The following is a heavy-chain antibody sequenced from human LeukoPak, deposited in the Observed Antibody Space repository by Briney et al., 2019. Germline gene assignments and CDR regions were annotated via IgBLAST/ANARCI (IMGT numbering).Heavy chain of an antibody. CDR3: ATGLHYDSSGYPPKTDY. V-gene: IGHV1-24*01. Sequence: GASVKVSCKVSGYTLTELSMHWVRQAPGKGLEWMGGFGPEDGETIYAQKFQGRVTMTEDTSTDTAYMELSSLRSEDTAVYYCATGLHYDSSGYPPKTDYWGQGTLVTVSS. J-gene: IGHJ4*02. CDR1: GYTLTELS. D-gene: IGHD3-22*01. CDR2: FGPEDGET.